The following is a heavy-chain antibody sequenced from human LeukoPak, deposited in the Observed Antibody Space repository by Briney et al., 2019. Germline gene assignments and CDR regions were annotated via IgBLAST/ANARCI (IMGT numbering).Heavy chain of an antibody. CDR1: GGTFSSYA. CDR2: IIPIFGTA. D-gene: IGHD2-15*01. J-gene: IGHJ5*02. Sequence: ASVKVSCKASGGTFSSYAISWVRQAPGQGLEWMGGIIPIFGTANYAQKFQGRVTITADESTSTAYMELSSLRSEDTAVYYCARDLGPYCSGGSCYPRSWFDPWGQGTLVTVSS. CDR3: ARDLGPYCSGGSCYPRSWFDP. V-gene: IGHV1-69*13.